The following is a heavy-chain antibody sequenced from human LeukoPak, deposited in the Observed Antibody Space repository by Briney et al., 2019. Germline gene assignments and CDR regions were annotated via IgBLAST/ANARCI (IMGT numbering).Heavy chain of an antibody. CDR3: ARGLRAAAPRASGYGMDV. Sequence: PSETLSLTCTVSGGSISSSYYYWGWIRQPPGKGLEWIGGIYYSGSTYYNPSLKSRVTISVDTSKNQFSLKLRSVTAADTAVYYCARGLRAAAPRASGYGMDVWGQGTTVTVSS. CDR2: IYYSGST. V-gene: IGHV4-39*01. D-gene: IGHD6-13*01. CDR1: GGSISSSYYY. J-gene: IGHJ6*02.